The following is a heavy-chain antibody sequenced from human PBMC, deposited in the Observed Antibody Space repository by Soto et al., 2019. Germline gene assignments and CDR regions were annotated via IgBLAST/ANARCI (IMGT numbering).Heavy chain of an antibody. CDR1: GGSINNYY. D-gene: IGHD6-25*01. J-gene: IGHJ4*02. CDR2: IYYSGST. V-gene: IGHV4-59*01. Sequence: ASETLSLTCTVSGGSINNYYWSWIRQPPGKGLEWIGYIYYSGSTNYNPSLKSRVTLSVDTSKNQFSLKLSSVTAADTAVYYCARDGSAYFDYWGQGTLVTSPQ. CDR3: ARDGSAYFDY.